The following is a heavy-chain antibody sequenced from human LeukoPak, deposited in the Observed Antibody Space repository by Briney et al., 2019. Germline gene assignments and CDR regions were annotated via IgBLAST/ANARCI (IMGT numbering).Heavy chain of an antibody. V-gene: IGHV4-34*01. CDR1: GGSFSGW. CDR3: ARHNGWAFDI. CDR2: IHHSGGT. J-gene: IGHJ3*02. D-gene: IGHD2-15*01. Sequence: PSETLSLTCAVYGGSFSGWWSWIRQPPGKGLEWIGEIHHSGGTKYNPSLRNLDAISVGTSKRQISLKMTSVTAADTAIYYCARHNGWAFDIWGQGTVVTVSS.